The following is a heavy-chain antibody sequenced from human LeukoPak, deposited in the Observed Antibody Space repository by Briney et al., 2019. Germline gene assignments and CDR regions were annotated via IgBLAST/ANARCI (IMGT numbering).Heavy chain of an antibody. D-gene: IGHD4-17*01. Sequence: GGSLRLSCAASGFTFRNYGMHWVRQAPGKGLEWVAFIRDDGSDKYYADSVKGRFTVSRDNSKNTLYLQMNSLRAEDTAVYYCARGGAYGDYAYGMDVWGQGTTVTVSS. CDR1: GFTFRNYG. CDR2: IRDDGSDK. CDR3: ARGGAYGDYAYGMDV. V-gene: IGHV3-30*02. J-gene: IGHJ6*02.